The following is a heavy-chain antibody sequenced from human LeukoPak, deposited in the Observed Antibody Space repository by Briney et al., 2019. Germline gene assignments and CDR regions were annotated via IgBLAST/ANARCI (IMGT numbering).Heavy chain of an antibody. Sequence: SETLSLTCTVSGGSISSGSYCWSWIRQPAGKGLEWIGRIYTSGSTNYNPSLKSRVTISVDTSKNQFSLKLSSVTAADTAVYYCAKLRLSPRDFYYMDVWGKGTTVTVSS. CDR1: GGSISSGSYC. D-gene: IGHD3-3*01. CDR2: IYTSGST. CDR3: AKLRLSPRDFYYMDV. V-gene: IGHV4-61*02. J-gene: IGHJ6*03.